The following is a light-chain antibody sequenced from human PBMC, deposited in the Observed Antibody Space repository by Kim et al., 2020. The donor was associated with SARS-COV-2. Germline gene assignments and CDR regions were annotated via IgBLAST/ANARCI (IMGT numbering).Light chain of an antibody. Sequence: ASVGDKVTITCRASQGISSYLGWYQQKPGKAPELLIYAASTTHTGVPSRFSGSGSGTDFTLTISSLQPEDFATYYCQQLNDYALTFGGGTKVDIK. CDR3: QQLNDYALT. CDR2: AAS. CDR1: QGISSY. V-gene: IGKV1-9*01. J-gene: IGKJ4*01.